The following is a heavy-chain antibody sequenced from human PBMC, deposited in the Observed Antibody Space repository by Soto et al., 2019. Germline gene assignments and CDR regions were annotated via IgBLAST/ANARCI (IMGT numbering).Heavy chain of an antibody. Sequence: QVQLVQSGAEVKKPGASVKVSCKASGYTFTSYGISWVRRAPGQGLEWMGWISAYNGNTNYAQKLQGRVTMTTDTSTSTAYMELRSLRSDDTAVYYCAREDDQLLSSYYYGMDVWGQGTTVTVSS. V-gene: IGHV1-18*04. CDR2: ISAYNGNT. D-gene: IGHD2-2*01. J-gene: IGHJ6*02. CDR1: GYTFTSYG. CDR3: AREDDQLLSSYYYGMDV.